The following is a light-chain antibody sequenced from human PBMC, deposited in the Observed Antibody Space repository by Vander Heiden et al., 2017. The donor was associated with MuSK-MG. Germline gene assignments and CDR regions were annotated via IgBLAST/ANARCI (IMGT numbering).Light chain of an antibody. J-gene: IGKJ2*01. CDR1: QRISKH. V-gene: IGKV1-39*01. Sequence: DIHMTQSPSSLSASVGDRVTITGRESQRISKHFNRHQQKPGKDPKLLVYAASRLDRGVPSRLSGSGSVTDFTLTISMLHHQDFANYYCQYSHGTPLTFGQRTKVEIK. CDR2: AAS. CDR3: QYSHGTPLT.